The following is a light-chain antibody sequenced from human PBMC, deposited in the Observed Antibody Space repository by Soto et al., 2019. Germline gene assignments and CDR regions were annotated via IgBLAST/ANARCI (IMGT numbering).Light chain of an antibody. CDR3: HQYGWSPPYT. CDR1: QSVSSSY. V-gene: IGKV3-20*01. Sequence: EIVLTQSPGTLSLSPGERATLSCRASQSVSSSYLAWYQQKAGQAPRLRIYGASSRATGMPDRFSGSGSGTDFTLTISRREPEDFAVYYCHQYGWSPPYTFGQGNKLEIK. J-gene: IGKJ2*01. CDR2: GAS.